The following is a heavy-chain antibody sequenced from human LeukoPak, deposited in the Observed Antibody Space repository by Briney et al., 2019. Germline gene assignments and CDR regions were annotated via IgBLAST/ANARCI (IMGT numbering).Heavy chain of an antibody. CDR2: IYHSGST. CDR3: ARAGWYALDN. Sequence: PSETLSLTCAVSGASISSSNWLSWVRQPPGKGLEWIGEIYHSGSTNYNPSLKSRVTISVDNSKNQFSPKMSSMTAADTAVYYCARAGWYALDNWGQGTLVTVSS. CDR1: GASISSSNW. V-gene: IGHV4-4*02. D-gene: IGHD2-15*01. J-gene: IGHJ4*02.